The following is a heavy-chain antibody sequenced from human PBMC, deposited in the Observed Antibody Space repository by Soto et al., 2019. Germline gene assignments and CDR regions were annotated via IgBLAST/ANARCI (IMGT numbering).Heavy chain of an antibody. Sequence: TLSLTCSVSGAVVTSGENYWSWVRQPPGKGLEWLGYIYDSGVTSYTPALKSRVTLSLDRPNNQVSLKLRSVTAADTAVYFCVRDLAHGYTGNVWRHGTLVPVSS. CDR3: VRDLAHGYTGNV. CDR1: GAVVTSGENY. J-gene: IGHJ3*01. D-gene: IGHD5-18*01. V-gene: IGHV4-30-4*08. CDR2: IYDSGVT.